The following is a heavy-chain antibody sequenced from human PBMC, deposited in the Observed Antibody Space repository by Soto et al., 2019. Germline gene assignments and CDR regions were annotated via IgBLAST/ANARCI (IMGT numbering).Heavy chain of an antibody. CDR2: ISYDGSNK. CDR3: ARHSGKYQGGIDY. D-gene: IGHD1-26*01. Sequence: QVQLVESGGGVVQPGRSLRLSCAASGFTFSHYGIHWVRQAPGKGLEWLAVISYDGSNKHYADSVKGRFTVSRDNSKNTLYMQMNRLRAEDTAVYFCARHSGKYQGGIDYWGQGTLVTVSS. V-gene: IGHV3-30*03. J-gene: IGHJ4*02. CDR1: GFTFSHYG.